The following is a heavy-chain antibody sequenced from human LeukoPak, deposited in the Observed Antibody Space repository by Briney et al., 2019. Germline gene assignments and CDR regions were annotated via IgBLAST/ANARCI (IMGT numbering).Heavy chain of an antibody. J-gene: IGHJ4*02. CDR1: GGTISSSSYY. Sequence: SETLSLTCTVSGGTISSSSYYWGWIRQPPGKRLEWIGSIYYSGSTYYNPSLKSRVTISVDTSKNQFSLKLSSVTAADTAVYYCARVPGPEVASVFDYWGQGTLVTVSS. CDR3: ARVPGPEVASVFDY. CDR2: IYYSGST. V-gene: IGHV4-39*07. D-gene: IGHD5-12*01.